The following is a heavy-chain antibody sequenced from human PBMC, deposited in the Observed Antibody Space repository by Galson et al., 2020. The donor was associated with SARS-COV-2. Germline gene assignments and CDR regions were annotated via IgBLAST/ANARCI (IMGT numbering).Heavy chain of an antibody. CDR3: AKDDERVVPNGPKYFQH. D-gene: IGHD2-15*01. CDR1: GFTFSSYG. J-gene: IGHJ1*01. Sequence: GESLKISCAASGFTFSSYGMHWVRQAPGKGLEWVAVISYDGSNKYYADSVKGRFTISRDNSKNTLYLQMNSLRAEDTAVYYCAKDDERVVPNGPKYFQHWGQGTLVTVSS. CDR2: ISYDGSNK. V-gene: IGHV3-30*18.